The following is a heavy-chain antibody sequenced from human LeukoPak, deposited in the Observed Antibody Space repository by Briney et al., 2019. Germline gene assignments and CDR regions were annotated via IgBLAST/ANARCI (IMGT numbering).Heavy chain of an antibody. CDR2: INPNSGDT. Sequence: ASVKVSCKASGYTFTGYFIHWVRQAPGQGLEWMGWINPNSGDTNYAQKFQGRVTMTRDTSISTVYMELSRLRSDDTAVYYCARENRGGTSISSHIYYFDYWGQGTLVTVSS. J-gene: IGHJ4*02. V-gene: IGHV1-2*02. CDR1: GYTFTGYF. D-gene: IGHD1-14*01. CDR3: ARENRGGTSISSHIYYFDY.